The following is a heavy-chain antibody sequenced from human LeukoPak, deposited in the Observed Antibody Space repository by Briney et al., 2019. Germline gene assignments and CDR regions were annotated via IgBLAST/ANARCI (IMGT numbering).Heavy chain of an antibody. CDR1: GFTFGDYA. D-gene: IGHD2-15*01. CDR3: TRDEVLGYYCSGGSCYSGDY. J-gene: IGHJ4*02. V-gene: IGHV3-49*03. Sequence: GGSLRLSCTASGFTFGDYAMSWFRQAPGKGLEWVGFIRSKAYGGTTEYAVSVKGRFTISRDDSKSIAYLQMNSLKTEDTAVYYCTRDEVLGYYCSGGSCYSGDYWGQGTLVTVSS. CDR2: IRSKAYGGTT.